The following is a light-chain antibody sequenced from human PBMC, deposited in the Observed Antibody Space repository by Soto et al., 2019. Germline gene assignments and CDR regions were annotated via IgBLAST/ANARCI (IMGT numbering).Light chain of an antibody. V-gene: IGLV1-47*01. CDR2: RNN. CDR1: SSNIGSNY. Sequence: QSVLTQPPSASGAPGQRVTISCSGSSSNIGSNYVYWYQQLPGTAPKLLIYRNNQRRSGVPARFSGSKSGTSVSLAISGLRSEDEANYYCAAWNGRLSGVLFGGGTKLTVL. J-gene: IGLJ2*01. CDR3: AAWNGRLSGVL.